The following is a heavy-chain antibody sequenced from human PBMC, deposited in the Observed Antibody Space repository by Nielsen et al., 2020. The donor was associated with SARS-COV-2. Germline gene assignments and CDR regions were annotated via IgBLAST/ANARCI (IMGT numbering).Heavy chain of an antibody. J-gene: IGHJ4*02. CDR3: AKWSPGSSSWLGD. D-gene: IGHD6-13*01. V-gene: IGHV3-21*04. Sequence: GGSLRLSCAASGFTFSGYSMDWVRQAPGKGLEWVSSISSSASYKYYADSLQGRFTISRDNAKNSLYLQMNTLRAEDTAVYYCAKWSPGSSSWLGDWGQGTLVTVSS. CDR2: ISSSASYK. CDR1: GFTFSGYS.